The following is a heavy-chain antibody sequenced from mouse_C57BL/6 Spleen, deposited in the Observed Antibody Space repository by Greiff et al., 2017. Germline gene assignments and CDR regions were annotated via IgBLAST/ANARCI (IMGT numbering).Heavy chain of an antibody. CDR1: GYTFTSYW. J-gene: IGHJ4*01. Sequence: QVQLQQPGAELVMPGASVKLSCKASGYTFTSYWMHWVKQRPGQGLEWIGEIDPSDSYTNYNQKFKGKSTLTVDKSSSTAYMQLSSLPSEDSAVYYCARLAGSYGMDYWGQGTSVTVSS. V-gene: IGHV1-69*01. CDR3: ARLAGSYGMDY. CDR2: IDPSDSYT.